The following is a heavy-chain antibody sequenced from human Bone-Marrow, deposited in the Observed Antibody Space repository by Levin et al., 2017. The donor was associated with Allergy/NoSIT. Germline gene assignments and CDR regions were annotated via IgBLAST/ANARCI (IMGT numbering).Heavy chain of an antibody. CDR2: IYYSEST. Sequence: SETLSLTCTVSGASISTNNYYWGWFRQPPGKGLEWFGSIYYSESTYYTSSLKSLVPISVATSKTQFSLTVRSVTTPDTAAYYCGRHAARHGYGGEKYRGAMDVWGQGTTVTVSS. J-gene: IGHJ6*02. V-gene: IGHV4-39*01. D-gene: IGHD4-23*01. CDR1: GASISTNNYY. CDR3: GRHAARHGYGGEKYRGAMDV.